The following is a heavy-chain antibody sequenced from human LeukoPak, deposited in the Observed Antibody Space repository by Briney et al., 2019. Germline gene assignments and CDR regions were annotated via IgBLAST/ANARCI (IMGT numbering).Heavy chain of an antibody. V-gene: IGHV4-34*01. Sequence: SETLSLTCAVYGGSFSGYYWSWIRQPPGKGLEWIGEINHSGSTNYNPSLKSRVTISVDTSKNQFSLKLSSVTAADTAVYYCARGRYYYDSSGYYPGYPYYFDYWGQGALVTVSS. CDR2: INHSGST. D-gene: IGHD3-22*01. CDR3: ARGRYYYDSSGYYPGYPYYFDY. CDR1: GGSFSGYY. J-gene: IGHJ4*02.